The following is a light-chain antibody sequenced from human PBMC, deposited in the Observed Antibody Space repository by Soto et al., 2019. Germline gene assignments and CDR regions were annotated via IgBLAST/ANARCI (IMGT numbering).Light chain of an antibody. J-gene: IGLJ1*01. V-gene: IGLV1-40*01. Sequence: QSVLTQPPSVSEAPGQRVTISCTGSSSNIGAGYEAHWYQQVPGTAPKLLIYENNNRPSGVPDRFSGSKSGTSPSLAITGLQAEDEAEYYCQSYDSSLSGYDFGTGTKLTVL. CDR1: SSNIGAGYE. CDR3: QSYDSSLSGYD. CDR2: ENN.